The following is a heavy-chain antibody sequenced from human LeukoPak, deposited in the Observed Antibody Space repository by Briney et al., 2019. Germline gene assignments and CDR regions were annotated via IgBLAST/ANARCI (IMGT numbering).Heavy chain of an antibody. J-gene: IGHJ1*01. V-gene: IGHV3-43*02. Sequence: GGSLRLSCAASGFTFDDSAMHWVRQAPGKGLKWVSLISGDGGSTYYADSVKGRFTISRDNSKNSLSLQMNSLRTEDTALYFCAKGIPMAGPIIQHWGQGTLVTVSS. CDR2: ISGDGGST. CDR1: GFTFDDSA. CDR3: AKGIPMAGPIIQH. D-gene: IGHD6-19*01.